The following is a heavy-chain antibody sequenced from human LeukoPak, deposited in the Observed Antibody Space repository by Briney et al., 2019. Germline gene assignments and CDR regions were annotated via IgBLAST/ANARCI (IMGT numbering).Heavy chain of an antibody. CDR2: ISCSGGST. CDR1: GFTFSSYA. V-gene: IGHV3-23*01. D-gene: IGHD1-14*01. J-gene: IGHJ4*02. Sequence: GGSLRLSCAASGFTFSSYAMSWVRQAPGKGLEWVSAISCSGGSTYYADSVKGRFTNSRDNSKNQLYLQMNSQTAEDTAVYYCAKAQWFRYNYYFDYWGRGTLVSVSS. CDR3: AKAQWFRYNYYFDY.